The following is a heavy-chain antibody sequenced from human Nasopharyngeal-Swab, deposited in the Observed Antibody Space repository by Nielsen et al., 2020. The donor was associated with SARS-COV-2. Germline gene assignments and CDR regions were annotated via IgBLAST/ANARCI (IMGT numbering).Heavy chain of an antibody. V-gene: IGHV3-23*01. D-gene: IGHD3-10*01. Sequence: GESLKISCAASGFTFSSYVMTWVRQAPGKGLECVSAISGSGATSYYADSVKGRFAISRDNSKNTLFLQMNSLRAEDTAVYYCAREYRNRGWGQGTLVTVSS. J-gene: IGHJ4*02. CDR3: AREYRNRG. CDR1: GFTFSSYV. CDR2: ISGSGATS.